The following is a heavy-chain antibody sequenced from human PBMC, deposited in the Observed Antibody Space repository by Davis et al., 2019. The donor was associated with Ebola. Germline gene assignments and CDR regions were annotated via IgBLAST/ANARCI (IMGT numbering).Heavy chain of an antibody. V-gene: IGHV1-2*02. J-gene: IGHJ6*03. CDR2: INPNSGGT. CDR3: ARAGSSPYYYYYMDV. D-gene: IGHD6-6*01. Sequence: ASVKVSCKASGYTFTGYYMHWVRQAPGQGLEWMGWINPNSGGTNYAQKFQGRVTITADESTSTAYMELSSLRSEDTAVYYCARAGSSPYYYYYMDVWGKGTTVTVSS. CDR1: GYTFTGYY.